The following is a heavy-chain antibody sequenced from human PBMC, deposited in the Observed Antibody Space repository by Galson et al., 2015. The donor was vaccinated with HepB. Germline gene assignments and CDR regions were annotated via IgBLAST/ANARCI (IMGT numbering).Heavy chain of an antibody. CDR2: IWYDGSNT. CDR3: ARDSAVVIATWSFDI. V-gene: IGHV3-33*01. Sequence: SKGLEWVAMIWYDGSNTHYADSVKGRFTISRDNSKNTLYLQLNSLRADDTAVYYCARDSAVVIATWSFDIWGQGTLVTVSS. J-gene: IGHJ3*02. D-gene: IGHD2-21*01.